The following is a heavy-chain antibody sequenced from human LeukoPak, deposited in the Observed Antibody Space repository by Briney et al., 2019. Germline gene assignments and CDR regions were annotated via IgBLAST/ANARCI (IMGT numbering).Heavy chain of an antibody. V-gene: IGHV3-48*03. CDR1: EFTFSSYE. CDR3: ARVGRIQYFDC. D-gene: IGHD2-15*01. Sequence: GRSLRLSCSASEFTFSSYEMNWVRQAPGKGLEWVSYISGGGDTTLYADSVKGRFTTSRDSAKNSLYLQLTSLRAEDTAVYYCARVGRIQYFDCWGQGTLVTVSS. J-gene: IGHJ4*02. CDR2: ISGGGDTT.